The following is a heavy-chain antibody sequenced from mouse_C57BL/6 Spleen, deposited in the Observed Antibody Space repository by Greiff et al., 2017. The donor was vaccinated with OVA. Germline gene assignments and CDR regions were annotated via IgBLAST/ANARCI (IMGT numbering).Heavy chain of an antibody. V-gene: IGHV7-3*01. Sequence: EVKVEESGGGLVQPGGSLSLSCAASGFTFTDYYMSWVRQPPGKALEWLGFIRNKANGYTTEYSASVKGRFTISRDNSQSILYLQMNALRAEDSATYYCASLDGYYEGWYFDVWGTGTTVTVSS. CDR1: GFTFTDYY. CDR2: IRNKANGYTT. CDR3: ASLDGYYEGWYFDV. D-gene: IGHD2-3*01. J-gene: IGHJ1*03.